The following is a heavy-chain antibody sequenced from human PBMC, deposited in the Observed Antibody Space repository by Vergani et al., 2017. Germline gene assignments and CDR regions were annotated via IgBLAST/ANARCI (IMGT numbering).Heavy chain of an antibody. J-gene: IGHJ4*02. Sequence: QVQLVQSGAEVKKPGASVKVSCKASGYTFTSYGISWVRQAPGQGLEWMGWISAYNGSTYYADSVKGRFTISRDNSKNTLYLQMSSLRAEDTAVYYCVRVAAAGKVDYWGQGTLVTVSS. D-gene: IGHD6-13*01. CDR1: GYTFTSYG. CDR2: ISAYNGST. CDR3: VRVAAAGKVDY. V-gene: IGHV1-18*01.